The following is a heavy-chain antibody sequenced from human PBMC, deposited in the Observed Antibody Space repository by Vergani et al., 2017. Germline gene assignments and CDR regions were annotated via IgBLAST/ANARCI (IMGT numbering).Heavy chain of an antibody. CDR2: IYYSGST. V-gene: IGHV4-39*01. CDR1: GGSISSSSYY. J-gene: IGHJ5*02. Sequence: QLQLQESGPGLVKPSETLSLTCTVSGGSISSSSYYWGWIRQPPGKGLEWIGSIYYSGSTYYNPSLKSRVTISVDTSESQFSLKLVSVTAADAAVYYCARHDCCSGGSCCPNSWFDPWGQGTLVTVSS. CDR3: ARHDCCSGGSCCPNSWFDP. D-gene: IGHD2-15*01.